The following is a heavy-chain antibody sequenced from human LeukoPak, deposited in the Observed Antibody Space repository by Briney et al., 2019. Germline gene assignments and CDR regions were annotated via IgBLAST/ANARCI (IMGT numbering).Heavy chain of an antibody. J-gene: IGHJ4*02. Sequence: ASVKVSCKASGYTFPSYFMHWVRQAPGQGLEWMGRINPNSGGTNYAQKFQGRVTMTRDTSISTAYMELSRLRSDDTAVYYCARGSSGDYDYWGQGTLVTVSS. D-gene: IGHD4-17*01. CDR2: INPNSGGT. CDR1: GYTFPSYF. V-gene: IGHV1-2*06. CDR3: ARGSSGDYDY.